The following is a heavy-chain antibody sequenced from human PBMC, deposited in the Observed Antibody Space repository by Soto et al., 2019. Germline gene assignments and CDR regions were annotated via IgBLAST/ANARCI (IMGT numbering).Heavy chain of an antibody. CDR3: AKDLSSGWPYFDF. CDR1: GFTFSSYA. D-gene: IGHD6-19*01. CDR2: ISRSGGST. V-gene: IGHV3-23*01. J-gene: IGHJ4*02. Sequence: GGSLRLSCAASGFTFSSYAMSWVRQAPGKGLEWVSAISRSGGSTYYADSVKGRFPISRDNSKNTLYLQMNSLRAEDTAVYYCAKDLSSGWPYFDFWGQGTLVTVSS.